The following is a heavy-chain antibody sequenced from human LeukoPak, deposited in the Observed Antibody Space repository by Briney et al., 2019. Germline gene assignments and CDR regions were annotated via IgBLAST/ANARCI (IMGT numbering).Heavy chain of an antibody. V-gene: IGHV4-39*01. J-gene: IGHJ4*01. CDR3: ARRGVFGSDNYFEY. D-gene: IGHD3-10*01. CDR1: GASVYSGDYY. Sequence: SETLSLTCSVLGASVYSGDYYWVWIRQPPGKGLEYIGAVYYSGSTFDNPPPSGRITMSVDTSKTQFSLNLASVTATDTAVYYCARRGVFGSDNYFEYWGQGILVIVSS. CDR2: VYYSGST.